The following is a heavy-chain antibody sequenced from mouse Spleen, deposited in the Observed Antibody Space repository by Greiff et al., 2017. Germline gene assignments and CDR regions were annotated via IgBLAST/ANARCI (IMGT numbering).Heavy chain of an antibody. CDR3: ARRGTMITFYAMDY. CDR1: GYTFTSYW. Sequence: QVQLQQPGAELVMPGASVKLSCKASGYTFTSYWMHWVKQRPGQGLEWIGEIDPSDSYTNYNQKFKGKATLTVDKSSSTAYMQLSSLTSEDSAVYYCARRGTMITFYAMDYWGQGTSVTVSS. D-gene: IGHD2-4*01. J-gene: IGHJ4*01. CDR2: IDPSDSYT. V-gene: IGHV1-69*01.